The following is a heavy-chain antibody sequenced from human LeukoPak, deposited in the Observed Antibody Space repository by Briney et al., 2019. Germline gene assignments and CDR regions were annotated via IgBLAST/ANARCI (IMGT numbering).Heavy chain of an antibody. Sequence: VSSVKVSFKASGYTFTSYGITLVRQAPGHRLEGMPWISPYKGNTNYAQNLQGRVTMTTDTSTSTAYMELRSLQSDDTAVYYCARSGTAYCNGGSCYGSKFDPWGQGTLVTVSS. J-gene: IGHJ5*02. V-gene: IGHV1-18*01. D-gene: IGHD2-15*01. CDR3: ARSGTAYCNGGSCYGSKFDP. CDR1: GYTFTSYG. CDR2: ISPYKGNT.